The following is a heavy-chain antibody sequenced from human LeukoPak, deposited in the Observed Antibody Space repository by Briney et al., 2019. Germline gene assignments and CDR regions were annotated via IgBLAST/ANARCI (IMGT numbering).Heavy chain of an antibody. CDR2: ISSSSSYI. V-gene: IGHV3-21*01. Sequence: GGSLRLSCTASGFTISNYGMTWVRQAPGKGLEWVSSISSSSSYIYYADSVKGRFTISRDNAKNSLYLQMNSLRAEDTAVYYCARAPYDSSGYYYGWGQGTLVTVSS. D-gene: IGHD3-22*01. CDR3: ARAPYDSSGYYYG. CDR1: GFTISNYG. J-gene: IGHJ4*02.